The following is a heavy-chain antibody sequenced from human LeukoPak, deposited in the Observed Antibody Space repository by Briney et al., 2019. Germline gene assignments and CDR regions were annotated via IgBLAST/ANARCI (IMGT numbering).Heavy chain of an antibody. D-gene: IGHD3-10*01. CDR2: IYYSGST. CDR1: GGSFSGYY. J-gene: IGHJ4*02. V-gene: IGHV4-34*01. CDR3: ARPYGSGSYFDY. Sequence: SETLSLTCAVYGGSFSGYYWSWIRQPPGKGLEWIGSIYYSGSTYYNPSLKSRVTISVDTSKNQFSLKLSSVTAADTAVYYCARPYGSGSYFDYWGQGTLVTVSS.